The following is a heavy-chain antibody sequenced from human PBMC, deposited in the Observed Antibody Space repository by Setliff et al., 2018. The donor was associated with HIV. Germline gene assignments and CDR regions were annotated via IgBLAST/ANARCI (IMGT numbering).Heavy chain of an antibody. V-gene: IGHV3-7*01. CDR3: ASVLRYYGSGSYPFGY. CDR2: IKQDGSEK. D-gene: IGHD3-10*01. CDR1: GSIFSSYS. Sequence: GGSLRLSCAASGSIFSSYSIIWVRQAPGKGLEWVANIKQDGSEKYYVDSVKGRFTISRDNAKNSLYLQMNSLRAEDTAVYYCASVLRYYGSGSYPFGYWGQGTLVTVSS. J-gene: IGHJ4*02.